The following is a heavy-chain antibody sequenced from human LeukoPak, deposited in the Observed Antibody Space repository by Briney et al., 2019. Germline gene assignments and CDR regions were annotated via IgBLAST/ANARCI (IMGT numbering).Heavy chain of an antibody. CDR2: ISSSSSYI. Sequence: PGGSLRLSCAASGFTFSSYSMNWVRQAPGKGLEWVSSISSSSSYIYYADSVKGRFTISRDNAKNSLYLQMNSLRAEDTAVYYCARELNPPDYYGSGTPGVDCWGQGTLVTVSS. V-gene: IGHV3-21*01. CDR1: GFTFSSYS. D-gene: IGHD3-10*01. J-gene: IGHJ4*02. CDR3: ARELNPPDYYGSGTPGVDC.